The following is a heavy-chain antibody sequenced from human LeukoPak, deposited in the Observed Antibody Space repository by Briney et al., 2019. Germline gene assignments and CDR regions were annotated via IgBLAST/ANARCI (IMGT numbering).Heavy chain of an antibody. CDR2: IYYSGST. V-gene: IGHV4-59*01. CDR1: GGSISSYY. J-gene: IGHJ6*03. Sequence: SETLSLTCTVSGGSISSYYWSWIRQPPGKGLEWIGYIYYSGSTNYNPSLKSRVTISVDTSKNQFSLKLSSVTAADTAVYYCASSSYYHYYMDVWGKGTTVTVSS. CDR3: ASSSYYHYYMDV. D-gene: IGHD2-2*01.